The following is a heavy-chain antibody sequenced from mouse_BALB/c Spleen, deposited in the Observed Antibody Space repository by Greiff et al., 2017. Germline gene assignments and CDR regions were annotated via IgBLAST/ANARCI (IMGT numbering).Heavy chain of an antibody. CDR3: TRHYYGYYFDY. V-gene: IGHV1S22*01. J-gene: IGHJ2*01. CDR2: IYPGSGST. CDR1: GYTFTSYW. Sequence: LQQPGSELVRPGASVKLSCKASGYTFTSYWMHWVKQRHGQGLEWIGNIYPGSGSTNYDEKFKSKGTLTVDTSSSTAYMHLSSLTSEDSAVYYCTRHYYGYYFDYWGQGTTLTVSS. D-gene: IGHD1-2*01.